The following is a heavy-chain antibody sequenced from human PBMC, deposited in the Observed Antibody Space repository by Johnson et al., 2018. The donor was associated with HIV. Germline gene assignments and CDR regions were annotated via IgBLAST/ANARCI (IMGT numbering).Heavy chain of an antibody. CDR2: INSDGSST. CDR1: GFTFSSYW. J-gene: IGHJ3*02. CDR3: AKVAIWGTYRYNLGDTYDI. D-gene: IGHD3-16*02. V-gene: IGHV3-74*02. Sequence: MLLVESGGGVVQPGRSLRLSCAASGFTFSSYWMHWVRQAPGKGLVWVSRINSDGSSTSYADSVKCRVTISRDNSKNTLYLQMNSLRAEDTAVYYCAKVAIWGTYRYNLGDTYDIWGQGTMVSVSS.